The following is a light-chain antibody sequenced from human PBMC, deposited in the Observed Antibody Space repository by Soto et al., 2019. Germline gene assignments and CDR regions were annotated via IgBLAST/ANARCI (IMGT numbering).Light chain of an antibody. CDR3: QSYDSSLSGWV. Sequence: QSVLTQPPSVSEAPGQRVTISCTGSSSNIGAGYDVHWYQQLPGTAPKLLIYGNSNRPSGVPDRFSGSKSGTSASLAITGLQAEDEADYYRQSYDSSLSGWVFGGGTKLTVL. CDR1: SSNIGAGYD. J-gene: IGLJ3*02. CDR2: GNS. V-gene: IGLV1-40*01.